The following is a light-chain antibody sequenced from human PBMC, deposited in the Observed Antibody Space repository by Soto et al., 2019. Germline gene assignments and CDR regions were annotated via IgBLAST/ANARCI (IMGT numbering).Light chain of an antibody. CDR1: NSDVGAYTF. J-gene: IGLJ3*02. Sequence: QSVLTQPRSVSGSPGQSVTISCTGTNSDVGAYTFVSWYQQLPGKAPKLIISAVSYRPSGVPDRFSGSKSGNTASLTISGLQTDDEADYYCFSHTASDMWVFARGTKVTVL. CDR2: AVS. V-gene: IGLV2-11*01. CDR3: FSHTASDMWV.